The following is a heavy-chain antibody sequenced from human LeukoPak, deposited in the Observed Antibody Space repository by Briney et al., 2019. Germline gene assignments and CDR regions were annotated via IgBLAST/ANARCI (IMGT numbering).Heavy chain of an antibody. D-gene: IGHD3-22*01. Sequence: PSETLSLTCTVSGGPISSYYWSWIRQPPGKGLEWIGYIYYSGSTNYNPSLKSRVTIAVDTSKNQFSLKLSPVTAADTAVYYCARGDSSGYYRIDYWGQGTLVTVSS. CDR1: GGPISSYY. J-gene: IGHJ4*02. V-gene: IGHV4-59*01. CDR3: ARGDSSGYYRIDY. CDR2: IYYSGST.